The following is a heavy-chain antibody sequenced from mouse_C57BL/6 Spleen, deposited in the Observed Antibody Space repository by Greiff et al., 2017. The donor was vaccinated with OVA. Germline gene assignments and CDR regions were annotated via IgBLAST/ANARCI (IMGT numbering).Heavy chain of an antibody. CDR1: GYTFTGYW. D-gene: IGHD5-1*01. V-gene: IGHV1-9*01. Sequence: VQLQQSGAELMKPGASVKLSCKATGYTFTGYWIEWVKQRPGHGLEWIGEILPGSGSTNYNEKFKGKATFTADTSSNTAYMQLSSLTTAASSIYSCARSTYAACFAYWGQGTLLTVSA. CDR2: ILPGSGST. CDR3: ARSTYAACFAY. J-gene: IGHJ3*01.